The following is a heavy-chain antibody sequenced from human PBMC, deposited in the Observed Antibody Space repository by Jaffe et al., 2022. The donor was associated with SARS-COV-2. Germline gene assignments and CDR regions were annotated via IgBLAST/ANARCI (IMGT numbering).Heavy chain of an antibody. V-gene: IGHV3-23*04. CDR2: VSGFGDMT. Sequence: EVQLVESGGGLVQPGGSLRLSCEASGFNFSNYVMSWVRQAPGKALEWVSSVSGFGDMTYYADSVRGRFTISRDNSKKMLYLQMNSLTVEDTAIYYCASRSWIRLWLPDYWGQGTLVTVSS. CDR1: GFNFSNYV. CDR3: ASRSWIRLWLPDY. J-gene: IGHJ4*02. D-gene: IGHD5-18*01.